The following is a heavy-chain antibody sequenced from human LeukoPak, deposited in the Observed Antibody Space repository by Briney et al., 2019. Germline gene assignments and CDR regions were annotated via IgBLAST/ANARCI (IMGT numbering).Heavy chain of an antibody. CDR1: GGTFSSYA. J-gene: IGHJ4*02. CDR3: ARDPISRWELPLHFDY. D-gene: IGHD1-26*01. V-gene: IGHV1-46*01. CDR2: INPSGGST. Sequence: ASVKVSCKASGGTFSSYAISWVRQVPGQGLEWMGIINPSGGSTSYAQKFQGRVTMTRDTSTSTVYMELSSLRSEDTAVYYCARDPISRWELPLHFDYWGQGTLVTVSS.